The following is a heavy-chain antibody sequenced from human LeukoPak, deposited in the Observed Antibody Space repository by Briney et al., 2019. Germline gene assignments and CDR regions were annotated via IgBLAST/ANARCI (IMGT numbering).Heavy chain of an antibody. CDR1: GFTFSSYS. V-gene: IGHV3-21*01. CDR3: AREIGGGLGPGY. J-gene: IGHJ4*02. Sequence: GGSLRLSCAASGFTFSSYSMNWVRQAPGKGLEWVSSISSSSSYIYYADSVKGRFTISRDNAKNSLYLQMNSLRAEDTAEYYCAREIGGGLGPGYWGQGTLVTVSS. D-gene: IGHD2-15*01. CDR2: ISSSSSYI.